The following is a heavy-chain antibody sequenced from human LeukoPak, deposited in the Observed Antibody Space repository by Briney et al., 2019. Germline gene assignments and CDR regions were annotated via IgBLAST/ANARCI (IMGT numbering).Heavy chain of an antibody. CDR2: IYYSGST. V-gene: IGHV4-39*01. J-gene: IGHJ4*02. CDR1: GGSISSSSYY. Sequence: SETLSLTCTVSGGSISSSSYYWGWIRQPPGKGLEWIGSIYYSGSTYYNPPLKSRVTISVDTSKNQFSLKLSSVTAADTAVYYCARSRHIAAAYYFDYWGQGTLVTVSS. CDR3: ARSRHIAAAYYFDY. D-gene: IGHD6-13*01.